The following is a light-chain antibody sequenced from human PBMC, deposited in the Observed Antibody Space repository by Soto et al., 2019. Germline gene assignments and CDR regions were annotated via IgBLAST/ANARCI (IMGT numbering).Light chain of an antibody. CDR2: DAS. CDR1: QYVSYT. CDR3: QQYYEWPWT. J-gene: IGKJ1*01. Sequence: EIVMTQSPATLSVSPGERATLSCRASQYVSYTLAWYQQKPGQAPRLLISDASTRATGMPARFSGSGSGTEFTLIISSLQSEDFAVYYCQQYYEWPWTFGQGTKVEIK. V-gene: IGKV3-15*01.